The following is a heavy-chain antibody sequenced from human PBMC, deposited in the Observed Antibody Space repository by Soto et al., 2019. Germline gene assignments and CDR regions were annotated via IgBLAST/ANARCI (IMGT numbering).Heavy chain of an antibody. V-gene: IGHV3-9*01. CDR3: AKDNQLRGVIGGDNWFDP. CDR1: GFTFDDYA. CDR2: ISWNSGSI. D-gene: IGHD3-10*01. Sequence: EVQLVESGGGLVQPGRSLRLSCAASGFTFDDYAMHWVRQAPGKGLEWVSGISWNSGSIGYADSVKGRFTISRDNAKKSLYLQMNSLRAEDTALYYCAKDNQLRGVIGGDNWFDPWGQGTLVTVSS. J-gene: IGHJ5*02.